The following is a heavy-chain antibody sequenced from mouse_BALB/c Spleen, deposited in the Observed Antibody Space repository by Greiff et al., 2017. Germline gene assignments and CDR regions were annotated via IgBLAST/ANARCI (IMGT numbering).Heavy chain of an antibody. Sequence: EVQLQQSGAELVKPGASVKLSCTASGFNIKDTYMHWVKQRPEQGLEWIGRIDPANGNTKYDPKFQGKATITADTSSNTAYLQLSSLTSEDTAVYYCARLLRLRYAMDYWGQGTSVTVSS. CDR2: IDPANGNT. CDR3: ARLLRLRYAMDY. D-gene: IGHD1-2*01. J-gene: IGHJ4*01. V-gene: IGHV14-3*02. CDR1: GFNIKDTY.